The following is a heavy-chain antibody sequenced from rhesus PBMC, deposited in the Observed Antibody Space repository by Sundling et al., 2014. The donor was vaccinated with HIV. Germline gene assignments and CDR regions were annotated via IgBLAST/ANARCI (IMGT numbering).Heavy chain of an antibody. D-gene: IGHD1-26*01. V-gene: IGHV4-93*01. J-gene: IGHJ6*01. CDR1: GGSISSSNW. Sequence: QVQLQESGPTVVKPSETLSLTCAVSGGSISSSNWWSWIRQSPGKGLEWIGGIYASGESTEYNPSLKSRVTISKDTSKNQFSLRLNSVTAADTAVYYCARTYNWNQYYGLDSWGQGSSSPSPQ. CDR2: IYASGEST. CDR3: ARTYNWNQYYGLDS.